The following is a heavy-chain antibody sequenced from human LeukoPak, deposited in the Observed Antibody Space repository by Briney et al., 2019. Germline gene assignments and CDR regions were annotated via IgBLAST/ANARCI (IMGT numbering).Heavy chain of an antibody. V-gene: IGHV4-4*07. CDR3: AREVVYYYYMDV. J-gene: IGHJ6*03. CDR1: GGSFSGYY. Sequence: KPSETLSLTCAVYGGSFSGYYWSWIRQPAGKGLEWIGRIYTSGSTNYNPSLKSRVTISVDTSKNQFSLKLSSVTAADTAVYYCAREVVYYYYMDVWGKGTTVTVSS. CDR2: IYTSGST.